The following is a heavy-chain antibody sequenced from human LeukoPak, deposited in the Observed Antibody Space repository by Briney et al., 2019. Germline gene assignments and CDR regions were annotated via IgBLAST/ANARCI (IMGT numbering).Heavy chain of an antibody. Sequence: PSETLSLTCTVSSGSISSYYWSWIRQPPGKGLEWIGYIYYSGSTNYNPSLKSRVTISVDTSKNQFSLKLSSVTAADTAVYYCARDKGLYYFDYWGQGTLVTVSS. J-gene: IGHJ4*02. V-gene: IGHV4-59*01. CDR1: SGSISSYY. CDR2: IYYSGST. CDR3: ARDKGLYYFDY.